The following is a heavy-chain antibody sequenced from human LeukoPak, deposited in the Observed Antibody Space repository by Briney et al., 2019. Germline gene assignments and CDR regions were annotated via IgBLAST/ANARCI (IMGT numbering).Heavy chain of an antibody. CDR1: GFALSSHW. J-gene: IGHJ6*02. CDR3: ARNNGMDV. Sequence: KAGGSLRLSCAASGFALSSHWMTWVRQAPGRGPEWVANVNRDGSETYYLDSVKGRFTISKDNAKNSLYLQMNSLRAEDTALYHCARNNGMDVWGQGTTVIVSS. CDR2: VNRDGSET. V-gene: IGHV3-7*03.